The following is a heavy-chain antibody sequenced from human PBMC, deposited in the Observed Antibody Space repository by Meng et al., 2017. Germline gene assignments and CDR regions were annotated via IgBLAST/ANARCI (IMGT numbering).Heavy chain of an antibody. J-gene: IGHJ4*02. V-gene: IGHV6-1*01. CDR3: ARGSYSFDS. D-gene: IGHD1-26*01. Sequence: PPQQSGPGLVKPSQTLSLICAISGDSVSSNSAAWNWIRQSPSRGLEWLGRAYYRSKWYHDYAESVKSRISIDPDTSKNQFSLQLRSVTPEDSAVYYCARGSYSFDSWGQRTLVTVSS. CDR2: AYYRSKWYH. CDR1: GDSVSSNSAA.